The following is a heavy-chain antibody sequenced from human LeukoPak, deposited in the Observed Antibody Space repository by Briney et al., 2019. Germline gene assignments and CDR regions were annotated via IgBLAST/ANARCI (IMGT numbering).Heavy chain of an antibody. CDR2: ISYDGSNK. J-gene: IGHJ6*02. Sequence: GGSLRLSCAASGFTFSSYGMHWVRQAPGKGLEWVAVISYDGSNKYSADSVKGRFTISRDNSKNTLYLQMNSLRAEDTAVYYCAKDLGDYGSGSYFGQYYYYYGMDVWGQGTTVTVSS. CDR3: AKDLGDYGSGSYFGQYYYYYGMDV. CDR1: GFTFSSYG. D-gene: IGHD3-10*01. V-gene: IGHV3-30*18.